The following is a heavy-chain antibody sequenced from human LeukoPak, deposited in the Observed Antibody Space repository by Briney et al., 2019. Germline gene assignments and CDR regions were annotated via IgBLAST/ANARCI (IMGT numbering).Heavy chain of an antibody. CDR3: ARGLTSGWPQIDY. CDR1: GFTFSSYE. J-gene: IGHJ4*02. V-gene: IGHV3-48*03. Sequence: PGGSLRLSCAASGFTFSSYEMNWVRQAPGKGLEWVSYISSTGTTIYYADSVKGRFTISRDNGKNSLHLQMSSLRAEDTAVYYCARGLTSGWPQIDYWGQGTLVTVSS. CDR2: ISSTGTTI. D-gene: IGHD6-19*01.